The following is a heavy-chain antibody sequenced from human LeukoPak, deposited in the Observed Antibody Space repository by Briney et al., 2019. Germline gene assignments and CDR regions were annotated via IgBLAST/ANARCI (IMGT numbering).Heavy chain of an antibody. V-gene: IGHV4-39*07. CDR2: IYYDGNT. J-gene: IGHJ4*02. Sequence: SETLSLTCTVSGGSISSSPYYWGWIRQPPGKGLEWIGNIYYDGNTKYNPSLKSQVTISVDTSKKQFSLKLSSVTAADTAVYYCARGEVTTRNIDYWGQGTPVTVSS. CDR1: GGSISSSPYY. CDR3: ARGEVTTRNIDY. D-gene: IGHD1-1*01.